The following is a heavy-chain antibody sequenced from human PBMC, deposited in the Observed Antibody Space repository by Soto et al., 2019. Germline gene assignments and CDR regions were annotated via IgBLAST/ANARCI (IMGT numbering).Heavy chain of an antibody. V-gene: IGHV3-33*05. J-gene: IGHJ6*02. CDR1: GFTFNSYG. CDR3: AREGDDYCSGTRCFHYYGLDV. CDR2: IEYNAKNR. D-gene: IGHD2-15*01. Sequence: QVQLVESGGGVVQPGTSLRLSCTASGFTFNSYGIHWVRQAPGKWLEWLALIEYNAKNRFYADSVKGRFSISRDNSRNTVDLQVNGLRAEDTAVYYCAREGDDYCSGTRCFHYYGLDVWGQGTTVIVSS.